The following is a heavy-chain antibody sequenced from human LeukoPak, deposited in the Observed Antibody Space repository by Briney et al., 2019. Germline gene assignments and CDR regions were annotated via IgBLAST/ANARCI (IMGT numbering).Heavy chain of an antibody. CDR3: ARTYNWNLRHFDY. J-gene: IGHJ4*02. V-gene: IGHV1-2*02. CDR1: GYTFTGYY. CDR2: INPNSGGT. D-gene: IGHD1-7*01. Sequence: GASVKVSCKASGYTFTGYYMHWVRQAPGQGLEWMGWINPNSGGTNYAQKFQGRVTMTRDTSISTAYMELSRLRFDDTAVYYCARTYNWNLRHFDYWGQGTLVTVSS.